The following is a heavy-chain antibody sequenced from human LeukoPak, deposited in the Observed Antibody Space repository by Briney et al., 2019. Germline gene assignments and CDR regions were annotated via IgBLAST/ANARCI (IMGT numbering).Heavy chain of an antibody. V-gene: IGHV4-59*08. J-gene: IGHJ5*02. CDR3: ARVVVVPAANWFDP. CDR2: IYYSGST. Sequence: SETLSLTCTVSGGSISSYYWSWIRRPPGKGLEWIGYIYYSGSTNYNPSLKSRVTISVDTSKNQFSLKLSSVTAADTAVYYCARVVVVPAANWFDPWGQGTLVTVSS. CDR1: GGSISSYY. D-gene: IGHD2-2*01.